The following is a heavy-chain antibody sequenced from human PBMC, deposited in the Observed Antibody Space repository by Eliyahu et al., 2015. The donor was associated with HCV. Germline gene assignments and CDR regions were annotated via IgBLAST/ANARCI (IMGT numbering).Heavy chain of an antibody. D-gene: IGHD4-17*01. V-gene: IGHV5-10-1*03. J-gene: IGHJ4*02. CDR2: IDPSDSYT. Sequence: EVQLVQSGAEVKKPGESLRISCKGSGYSFTXYWISWVRQMPGKVLEWMGRIDPSDSYTNYSPSFQGHVTISADKSISTAYLQWSSLKASDTAMYYCARGSWVTVTQREESDYWGQGTLVTVSS. CDR1: GYSFTXYW. CDR3: ARGSWVTVTQREESDY.